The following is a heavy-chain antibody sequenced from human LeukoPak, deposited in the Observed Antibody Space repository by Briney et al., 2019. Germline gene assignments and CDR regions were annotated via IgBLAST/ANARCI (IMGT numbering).Heavy chain of an antibody. V-gene: IGHV3-30*02. D-gene: IGHD3-10*01. CDR1: GFTFSSYG. Sequence: GGSLRLSCAASGFTFSSYGMHWVRQAPGKGLEWVAFIRYDGSNKYYADSVKGRFTISRDNSKNTLYLQMNSLRAEDTAVYYCAKWSGRDYGSGSGAFDIWGQGTMVTVSS. CDR3: AKWSGRDYGSGSGAFDI. J-gene: IGHJ3*02. CDR2: IRYDGSNK.